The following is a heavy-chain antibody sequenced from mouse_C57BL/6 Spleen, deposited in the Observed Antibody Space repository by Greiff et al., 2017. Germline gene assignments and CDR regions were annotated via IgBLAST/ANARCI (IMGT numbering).Heavy chain of an antibody. D-gene: IGHD2-5*01. J-gene: IGHJ2*01. CDR1: GYAFSSSW. CDR2: IYPGDGDT. Sequence: QVQLQQSGPELVKPGASVKISCKASGYAFSSSWMNWVKQRPGKGLEWIGRIYPGDGDTNYNGKFKGKATLTADKSSSTAYMQLSSLTSEDSAVYFCARWDYYSNYRDYWGQGTTLTVSS. V-gene: IGHV1-82*01. CDR3: ARWDYYSNYRDY.